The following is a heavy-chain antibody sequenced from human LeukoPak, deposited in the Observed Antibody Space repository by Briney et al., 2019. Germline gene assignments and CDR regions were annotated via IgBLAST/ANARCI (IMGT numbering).Heavy chain of an antibody. V-gene: IGHV3-23*01. D-gene: IGHD4-17*01. J-gene: IGHJ4*02. CDR3: AKDSPSAPVTSV. Sequence: GGSLRLSCAASGFTVSSNYMSWVRQAPGKGLEWVSTISGSGDSTYYVDSVKGRFTVSRDNSKNTLYLQVNSLRAEDTAVYYCAKDSPSAPVTSVWGQGTLVTVSS. CDR2: ISGSGDST. CDR1: GFTVSSNY.